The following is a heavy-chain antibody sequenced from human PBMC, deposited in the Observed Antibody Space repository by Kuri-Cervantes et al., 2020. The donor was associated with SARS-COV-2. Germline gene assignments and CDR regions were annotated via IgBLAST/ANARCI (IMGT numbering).Heavy chain of an antibody. V-gene: IGHV3-30-3*01. J-gene: IGHJ4*02. CDR1: GFTFNSSP. Sequence: GESLKISCAASGFTFNSSPMHWVRQTPGKGLEWVALISYDGSNKYYADSVQGRFTISRDNSKNTLYLQMNSLRAEDTAVYYCAKARYRSLSNSISDYWGQGTLVTVSS. CDR2: ISYDGSNK. CDR3: AKARYRSLSNSISDY. D-gene: IGHD3-3*02.